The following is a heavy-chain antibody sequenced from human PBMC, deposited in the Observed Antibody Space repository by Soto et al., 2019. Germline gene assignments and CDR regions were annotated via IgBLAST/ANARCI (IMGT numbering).Heavy chain of an antibody. CDR1: GFTFSSYG. CDR3: AKDRFIAAAGYFQH. J-gene: IGHJ1*01. CDR2: ISYDGSNK. D-gene: IGHD6-13*01. V-gene: IGHV3-30*18. Sequence: GGSLRLSCAASGFTFSSYGMHWVRQAPGKGLEWVAVISYDGSNKYYADSVKGRFTISRDNSKNTLYLQMNSLRAEDTAVYYCAKDRFIAAAGYFQHWGQGTLVTVSS.